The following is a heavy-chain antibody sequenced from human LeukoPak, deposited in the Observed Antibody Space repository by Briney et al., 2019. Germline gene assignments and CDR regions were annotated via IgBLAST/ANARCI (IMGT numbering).Heavy chain of an antibody. CDR2: ISVRGGDI. V-gene: IGHV3-48*02. J-gene: IGHJ4*02. CDR3: ARDKGRGYSYGWDY. D-gene: IGHD5-18*01. Sequence: GGSLRLSCAASGFNFSTYSMNWVRQAPGKGLEWVSYISVRGGDIYYADSVKGRFTVSRDSAKNSLYLQMHTLRDEDTAVYYCARDKGRGYSYGWDYWGQGTLVTVSS. CDR1: GFNFSTYS.